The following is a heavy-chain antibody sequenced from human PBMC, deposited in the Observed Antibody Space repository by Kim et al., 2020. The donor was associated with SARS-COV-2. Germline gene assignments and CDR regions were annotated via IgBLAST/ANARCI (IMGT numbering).Heavy chain of an antibody. CDR3: ARDRGRHYAFDI. V-gene: IGHV7-4-1*02. D-gene: IGHD3-10*01. J-gene: IGHJ3*02. Sequence: ASVKVSCKASAYTFSNYAMNWVRQAPGQGLEWMGWINTNTGNPTYAHGFTGGFVFSLDTSVSTAYLQIINLKAEDTAVYFCARDRGRHYAFDIWGQGTMVTVFS. CDR1: AYTFSNYA. CDR2: INTNTGNP.